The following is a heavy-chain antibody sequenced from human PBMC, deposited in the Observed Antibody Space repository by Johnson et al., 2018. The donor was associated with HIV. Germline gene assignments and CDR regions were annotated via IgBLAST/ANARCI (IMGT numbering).Heavy chain of an antibody. CDR3: AREGGIAAAGTDAFDI. CDR1: GFTFNKYW. CDR2: IKQDGSEK. Sequence: VQLVESGGGLVQPGGSLRLSCAASGFTFNKYWMSWVRQAPGKGLEWVANIKQDGSEKYYVDSVKGRFTISRDNAKNSLYLQMNSLRAEDTAVYYCAREGGIAAAGTDAFDIWGQGTMVTVSS. J-gene: IGHJ3*02. V-gene: IGHV3-7*01. D-gene: IGHD6-13*01.